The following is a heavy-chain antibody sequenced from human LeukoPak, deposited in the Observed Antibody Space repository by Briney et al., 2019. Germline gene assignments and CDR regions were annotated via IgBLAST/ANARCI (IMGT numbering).Heavy chain of an antibody. D-gene: IGHD3-3*01. CDR1: GFTFSNYA. V-gene: IGHV3-23*01. CDR3: AKDLRLRSSLNYFDY. Sequence: GGSLRLSCEASGFTFSNYAMSWVRQAPGKGLEWVSAISGSGGSTYYADSVKGRFTISRDNSKNTLYLQMNSLRAEDTAVYYCAKDLRLRSSLNYFDYWGQGTLVTVSS. CDR2: ISGSGGST. J-gene: IGHJ4*02.